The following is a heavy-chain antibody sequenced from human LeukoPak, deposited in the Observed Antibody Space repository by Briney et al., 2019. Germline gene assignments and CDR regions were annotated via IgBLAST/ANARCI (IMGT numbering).Heavy chain of an antibody. V-gene: IGHV1-69*05. D-gene: IGHD3-22*01. J-gene: IGHJ3*02. CDR3: ARVEDSSASYAFDI. CDR1: GGTFSSYA. Sequence: SVTVSCRASGGTFSSYAISWLRQAPGQGLEWMGRIIPIFGTANYAHKFQGRVTITTDESTSTAYMEPSSLRSEDTTVYYCARVEDSSASYAFDIWGQGTMVTVSS. CDR2: IIPIFGTA.